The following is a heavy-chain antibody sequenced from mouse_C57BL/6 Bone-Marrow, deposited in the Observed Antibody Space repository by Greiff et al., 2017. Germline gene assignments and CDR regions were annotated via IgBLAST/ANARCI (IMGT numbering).Heavy chain of an antibody. CDR1: GYTFTSYG. V-gene: IGHV1-81*01. Sequence: QVQLQQSGAELARPGASVTLSCKASGYTFTSYGISWVKQRTGPGLEWIGEIYPRSGNTSYNEKFKGKATLTADKTSSTAYMELRSLTSEDSAVYFCASGLSYFDYWGQGITLTVSS. CDR2: IYPRSGNT. CDR3: ASGLSYFDY. J-gene: IGHJ2*01.